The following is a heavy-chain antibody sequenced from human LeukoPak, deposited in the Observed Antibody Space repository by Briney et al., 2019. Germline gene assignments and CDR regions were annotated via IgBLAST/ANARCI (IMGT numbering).Heavy chain of an antibody. J-gene: IGHJ4*02. V-gene: IGHV3-30*04. Sequence: GRSLRLSCAASGFTFSSYAMHWVRQAPGKGLEWVAVISYDGSNKYYADSVKGRFTISRDNSKNTLYLQMNSLRAEDTAVYYCARAKYSYGLLDYWGQGTLVTVSS. D-gene: IGHD5-18*01. CDR2: ISYDGSNK. CDR1: GFTFSSYA. CDR3: ARAKYSYGLLDY.